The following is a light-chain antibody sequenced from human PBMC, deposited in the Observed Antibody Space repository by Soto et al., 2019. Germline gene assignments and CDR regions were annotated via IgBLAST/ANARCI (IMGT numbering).Light chain of an antibody. CDR3: QQSYITPWT. CDR1: QSVSTY. Sequence: DRQMTQSPSSVSASVGDRVSITCRASQSVSTYLNWYQQKPGKAPKLLIYAASSLQTGVPSRFSGSGSGTDFTLTISSLQPVDFATYYCQQSYITPWTFGQGTKVEIK. CDR2: AAS. V-gene: IGKV1-39*01. J-gene: IGKJ1*01.